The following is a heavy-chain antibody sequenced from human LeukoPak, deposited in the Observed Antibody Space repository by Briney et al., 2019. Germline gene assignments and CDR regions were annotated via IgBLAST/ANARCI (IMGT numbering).Heavy chain of an antibody. Sequence: SETLSLTCTVSGGSISSYYWSWIRQPPGKGLEWIGYIYTSRSTNDNPSLKSRVTISVDTSKNHFSLKLSSVTAADTAVYYCAREAIVVVPAARPALHHYYYYYMDVWGKGTTVTVS. D-gene: IGHD2-2*01. J-gene: IGHJ6*03. CDR2: IYTSRST. CDR1: GGSISSYY. V-gene: IGHV4-59*01. CDR3: AREAIVVVPAARPALHHYYYYYMDV.